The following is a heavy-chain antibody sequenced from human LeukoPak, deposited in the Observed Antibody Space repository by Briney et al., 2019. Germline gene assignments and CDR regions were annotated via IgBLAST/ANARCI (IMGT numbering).Heavy chain of an antibody. CDR2: IYHSGST. J-gene: IGHJ4*02. CDR1: GGSISSSNW. D-gene: IGHD5-12*01. Sequence: PSGTLSLTCAVSGGSISSSNWWSWVRQPPGKGLEWIGEIYHSGSTNYNPSLKSRVTISVDKSKNQFSLKLSSVTAADTAVYYCARLDAYSGYDFGYWGQGTLVTVSS. CDR3: ARLDAYSGYDFGY. V-gene: IGHV4-4*02.